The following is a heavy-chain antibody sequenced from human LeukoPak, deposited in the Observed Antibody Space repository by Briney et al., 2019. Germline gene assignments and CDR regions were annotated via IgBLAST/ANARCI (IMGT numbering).Heavy chain of an antibody. V-gene: IGHV3-7*01. D-gene: IGHD4/OR15-4a*01. CDR3: VQGDY. CDR2: IKQAGSEN. J-gene: IGHJ4*02. Sequence: GGSLRLSCAASGFIFSTYWMTWVRQAPGKGLEWVANIKQAGSENSYVDSVKGRFTISRDNAKNSLYLQINSLRAEDTAVYYWVQGDYWGQGTLVTVSS. CDR1: GFIFSTYW.